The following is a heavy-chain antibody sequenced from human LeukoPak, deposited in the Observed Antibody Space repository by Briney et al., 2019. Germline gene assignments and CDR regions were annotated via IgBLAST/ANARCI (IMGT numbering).Heavy chain of an antibody. V-gene: IGHV1-18*01. CDR2: ISAYDGNT. CDR1: GYTFTSYG. D-gene: IGHD2-2*01. J-gene: IGHJ5*02. CDR3: ARGAVPAAISWFDP. Sequence: ASVKVSCKASGYTFTSYGVYWVRQAPGQGLEWMGWISAYDGNTYYAQKLQGRVTMTTDTSTSTAYMELRSLRSDDTAVYYCARGAVPAAISWFDPWGQGTLVTVSS.